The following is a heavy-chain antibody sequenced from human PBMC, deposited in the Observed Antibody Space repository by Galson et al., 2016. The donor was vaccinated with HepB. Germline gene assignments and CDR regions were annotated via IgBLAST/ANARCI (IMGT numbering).Heavy chain of an antibody. CDR2: IFSGGYT. Sequence: SLRLSCAASGVTVSSDYMTWIRQAPGKGLEWVSVIFSGGYTYYSDSVKGRFTTSRDNSKNMVYLQMEGLRVEDTAKYYCAKLWDGYGWGAFDIWGLGTTVSVSS. CDR1: GVTVSSDY. D-gene: IGHD3-16*01. CDR3: AKLWDGYGWGAFDI. J-gene: IGHJ6*02. V-gene: IGHV3-53*01.